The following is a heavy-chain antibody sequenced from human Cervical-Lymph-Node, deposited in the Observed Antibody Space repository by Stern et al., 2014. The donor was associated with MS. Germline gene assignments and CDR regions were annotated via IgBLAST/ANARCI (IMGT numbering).Heavy chain of an antibody. D-gene: IGHD2-2*01. J-gene: IGHJ6*02. Sequence: QLVESGGGLVQPGRSLRLSCAASGFTFDDYAMHWVRQAPGKGLEWVSGISWNSKNIDYADSVKGRFTISRDNAKNSLYLQMNSLRVEDTALYYCTKDIGLDIVVVPAAPPPTDYGMDVWGQGTTVTVSS. CDR2: ISWNSKNI. CDR1: GFTFDDYA. CDR3: TKDIGLDIVVVPAAPPPTDYGMDV. V-gene: IGHV3-9*01.